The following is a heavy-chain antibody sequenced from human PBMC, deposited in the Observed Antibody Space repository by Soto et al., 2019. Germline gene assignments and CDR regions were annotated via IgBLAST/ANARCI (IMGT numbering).Heavy chain of an antibody. D-gene: IGHD2-21*01. V-gene: IGHV3-11*06. CDR3: VRGGGGGLFEH. Sequence: RGSLRLSCATSGFPFNDYYITFIRQAAGKGLEWLSHISPKSTFRNYADSVKGRFTISRDNTESSLFLQMNSLGVDDTAVYSCVRGGGGGLFEHWGQGVLVTVSS. CDR1: GFPFNDYY. J-gene: IGHJ4*02. CDR2: ISPKSTFR.